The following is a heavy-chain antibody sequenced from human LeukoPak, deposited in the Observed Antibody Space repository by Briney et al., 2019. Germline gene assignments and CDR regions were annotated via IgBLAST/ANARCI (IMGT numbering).Heavy chain of an antibody. D-gene: IGHD1-26*01. V-gene: IGHV3-23*01. J-gene: IGHJ4*02. CDR3: ARRYSGSSGLYNFDY. CDR1: GFTFSSYA. Sequence: GGSLRLSCAASGFTFSSYAMTWVRQPPGKGLEGVSSITGNTGNTYYADSVKGRFTISRDNSKNTLYLQMNSLRAEDTAVYYCARRYSGSSGLYNFDYWGQGTLVTVSS. CDR2: ITGNTGNT.